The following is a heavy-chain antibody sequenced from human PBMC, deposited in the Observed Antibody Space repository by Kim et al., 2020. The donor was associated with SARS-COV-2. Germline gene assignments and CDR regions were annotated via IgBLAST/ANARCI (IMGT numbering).Heavy chain of an antibody. CDR1: GFTFSSYG. D-gene: IGHD4-17*01. Sequence: GGSLRLSCAASGFTFSSYGMHWVRQAPGKGLEWVAVISYDGSNKYYADSVKGRFTISRDNSKNTLYLQMNSLRAEDTAVYYCAKDGEERWDYGDNELDYWGQGTLVTVSS. CDR2: ISYDGSNK. CDR3: AKDGEERWDYGDNELDY. J-gene: IGHJ4*02. V-gene: IGHV3-30*18.